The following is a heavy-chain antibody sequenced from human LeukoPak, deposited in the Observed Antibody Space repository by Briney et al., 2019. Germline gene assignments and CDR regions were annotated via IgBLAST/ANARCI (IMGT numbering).Heavy chain of an antibody. J-gene: IGHJ4*02. V-gene: IGHV5-51*01. Sequence: PGESLKISCKASGYIFTTSWIGWVRQMPGKGLEWIGIIYPGDSETRYSPSFQGQVSISADKSINTAYLQWSSLKASDTAMYYCARQYSGFDYWGQGTLVTVSS. D-gene: IGHD3-10*01. CDR3: ARQYSGFDY. CDR1: GYIFTTSW. CDR2: IYPGDSET.